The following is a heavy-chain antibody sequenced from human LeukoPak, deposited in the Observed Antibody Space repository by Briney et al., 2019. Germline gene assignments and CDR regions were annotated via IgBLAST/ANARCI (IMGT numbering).Heavy chain of an antibody. CDR1: GYTFTSYG. D-gene: IGHD3-3*01. Sequence: ASVKVSCKASGYTFTSYGISWVRQAPGQGLEWMGWISAYNGNTIYAQKLQGRVTMTTDTSTSTAYMELRSLRSDDTAVYYCARGASITIFGVVTNYNWFDPWGQGTLVTVSS. CDR2: ISAYNGNT. V-gene: IGHV1-18*01. CDR3: ARGASITIFGVVTNYNWFDP. J-gene: IGHJ5*02.